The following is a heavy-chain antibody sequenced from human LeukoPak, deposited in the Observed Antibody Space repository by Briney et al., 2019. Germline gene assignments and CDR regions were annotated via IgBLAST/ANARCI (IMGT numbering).Heavy chain of an antibody. Sequence: PGGSLRLSCAASGFTFSSYAMHWVRQAPGKGLEWVAVISYDGSNKYYADSVKGRFTISRDNSKNTLYLQMNSLRAEDTAVYYCAREGTTVADAFDIWGQGTMVTVSS. CDR1: GFTFSSYA. CDR3: AREGTTVADAFDI. J-gene: IGHJ3*02. CDR2: ISYDGSNK. V-gene: IGHV3-30*04. D-gene: IGHD4-23*01.